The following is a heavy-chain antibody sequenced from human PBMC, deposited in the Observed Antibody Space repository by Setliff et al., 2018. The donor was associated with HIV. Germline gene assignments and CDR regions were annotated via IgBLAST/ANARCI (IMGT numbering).Heavy chain of an antibody. V-gene: IGHV4-39*02. Sequence: PSETLSLTCTVSGGSFTDSDYYWAWVRQAPGKGLEWIGSIYHSGPTYYNPSLKSRVTISVDTSKDQFSLRLSSVTAADTGVYYCARDRALRFSRSPSFYYFDSWGQGALVTVS. J-gene: IGHJ4*02. CDR1: GGSFTDSDYY. CDR2: IYHSGPT. CDR3: ARDRALRFSRSPSFYYFDS. D-gene: IGHD3-3*02.